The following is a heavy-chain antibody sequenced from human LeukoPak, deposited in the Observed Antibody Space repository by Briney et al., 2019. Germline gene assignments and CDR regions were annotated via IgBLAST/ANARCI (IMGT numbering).Heavy chain of an antibody. J-gene: IGHJ4*02. CDR1: GFTFSSYG. D-gene: IGHD6-6*01. CDR3: ASDAPAFGFYSSSLGY. Sequence: QPGRSLRLSCSASGFTFSSYGMHWVRQAPGRGLEWVAAIWYDGINKYYADSVKGRFTISRDTSKSTLYLQMTSLRAEDTAVYYCASDAPAFGFYSSSLGYWGQGTLVTVSS. CDR2: IWYDGINK. V-gene: IGHV3-33*01.